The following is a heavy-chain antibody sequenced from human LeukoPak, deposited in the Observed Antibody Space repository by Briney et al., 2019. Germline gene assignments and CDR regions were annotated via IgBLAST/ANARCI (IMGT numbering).Heavy chain of an antibody. V-gene: IGHV3-23*01. Sequence: GGSLRLSCGASGFTFSSYAMSWVRQAPGKGLGWVSAISGSGGSTYYADSVKSRFTISRDNSKNTLYLQMNSLRAEDTAVYYCAKVVGDSSGYYAAYYFDYWGQGTLVTVSS. CDR2: ISGSGGST. J-gene: IGHJ4*02. CDR3: AKVVGDSSGYYAAYYFDY. CDR1: GFTFSSYA. D-gene: IGHD3-22*01.